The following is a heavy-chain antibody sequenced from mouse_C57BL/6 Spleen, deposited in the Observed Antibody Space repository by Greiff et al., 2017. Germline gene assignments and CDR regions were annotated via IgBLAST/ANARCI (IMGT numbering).Heavy chain of an antibody. J-gene: IGHJ2*01. CDR2: IDPSDSYT. CDR1: GYTFTSYW. CDR3: ARKVLRYYFDY. D-gene: IGHD1-1*01. Sequence: QVQLQQPGAELVKPGASVKLSCKASGYTFTSYWMQWVKQRPGQGLEWIGEIDPSDSYTNYNQKFKGKATLTVDTSSSTAYMQLCSLTSEDSAVXYCARKVLRYYFDYWGQGTTLTVSS. V-gene: IGHV1-50*01.